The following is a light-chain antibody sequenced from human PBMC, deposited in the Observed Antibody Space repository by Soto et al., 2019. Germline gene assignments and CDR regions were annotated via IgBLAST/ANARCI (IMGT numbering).Light chain of an antibody. V-gene: IGKV3-20*01. CDR1: QSVSSD. Sequence: EIVMTQSPATLSVFPGERATLPCRASQSVSSDLAWYQQKPGQAPRILFYSESRRATGVPDRFSGSGSGTDLNLTISRLEPEDFAVYYCQKYGSSPRTCGPGTQVDI. CDR2: SES. J-gene: IGKJ3*01. CDR3: QKYGSSPRT.